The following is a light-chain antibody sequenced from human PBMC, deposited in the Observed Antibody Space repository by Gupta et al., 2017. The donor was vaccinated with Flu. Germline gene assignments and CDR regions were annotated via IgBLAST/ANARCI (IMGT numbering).Light chain of an antibody. CDR1: QGISSY. J-gene: IGKJ4*01. Sequence: DIQLTQSPSFLSASVGDRVTITCRASQGISSYLAWYQLKPGKAPKVLIYAASTLQSGVPSRFSGSGSGTEFTLTISSRQPEDFATYYCQQVNSYPLTFGGGTXVEIK. CDR3: QQVNSYPLT. CDR2: AAS. V-gene: IGKV1-9*01.